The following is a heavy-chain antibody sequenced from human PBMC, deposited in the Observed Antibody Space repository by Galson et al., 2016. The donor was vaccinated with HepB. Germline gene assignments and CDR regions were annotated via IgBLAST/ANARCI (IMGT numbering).Heavy chain of an antibody. J-gene: IGHJ3*02. CDR1: GGSFSDYY. D-gene: IGHD3-10*01. Sequence: SETLSLTCAVYGGSFSDYYWNWVRQPPGKGLEWIGEINHSGSANYNPSLKSRVTISVDKSKNQFSLKLNSVTAADTAVYYCARVRPYPTKGCFGPKRGVFEIWGQGTMVTVSS. V-gene: IGHV4-34*01. CDR3: ARVRPYPTKGCFGPKRGVFEI. CDR2: INHSGSA.